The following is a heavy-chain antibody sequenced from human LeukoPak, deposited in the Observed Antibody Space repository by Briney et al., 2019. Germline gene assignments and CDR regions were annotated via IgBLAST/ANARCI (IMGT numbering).Heavy chain of an antibody. Sequence: SETLSLTCTVSGGSISSSSYYWGWIRQPPGKGREWIGSIYYSGSTYYNPSLKSRVTISVDTSKNQFSLKLNSVTAADTAVYYCARHVFYGDYVDYWGQGTLVTVSS. D-gene: IGHD4-17*01. CDR3: ARHVFYGDYVDY. J-gene: IGHJ4*02. V-gene: IGHV4-39*01. CDR1: GGSISSSSYY. CDR2: IYYSGST.